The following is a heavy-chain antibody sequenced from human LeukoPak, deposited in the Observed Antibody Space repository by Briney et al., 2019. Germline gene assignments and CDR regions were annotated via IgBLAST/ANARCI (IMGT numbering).Heavy chain of an antibody. V-gene: IGHV3-53*01. CDR3: ASWPGGWYGEDS. Sequence: GGSLRLSCAASGFTVSSNFMSWVRQAPGKGLEWVSVIYGGGSTYYADSVKGQFTISRDTSKNTLYLQMNSLRAEDTAVYYCASWPGGWYGEDSWGQGTLVTVSS. CDR1: GFTVSSNF. CDR2: IYGGGST. D-gene: IGHD6-19*01. J-gene: IGHJ4*02.